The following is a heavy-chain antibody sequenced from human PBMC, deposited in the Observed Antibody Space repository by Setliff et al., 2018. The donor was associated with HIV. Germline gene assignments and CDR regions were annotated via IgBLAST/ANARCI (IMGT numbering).Heavy chain of an antibody. CDR3: ARGVPADAYAFDI. CDR2: IIPIHGTP. D-gene: IGHD2-2*01. CDR1: GYTFSGYY. J-gene: IGHJ3*02. Sequence: SVKVSCKASGYTFSGYYLHWVRQAPGQGLEWMGAIIPIHGTPNYAQKFQGRVTITADESTSTAFMELRSLISDDTAVYYCARGVPADAYAFDIWGQGTLVTVSS. V-gene: IGHV1-69*13.